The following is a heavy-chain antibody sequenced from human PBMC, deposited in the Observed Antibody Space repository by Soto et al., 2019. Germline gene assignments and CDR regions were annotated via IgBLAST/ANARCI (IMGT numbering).Heavy chain of an antibody. D-gene: IGHD6-6*01. CDR2: IYYSGST. V-gene: IGHV4-39*01. CDR1: GGSISISRYY. Sequence: SETLSLTCTVSGGSISISRYYLGWIRQPPGKGLEWIGSIYYSGSTYYNPSLKSRVTISVDTSKNQFSLKLSSVTAADTAVYYCARHWGIAARPYYYYYGMDVWGQGTTVTVSS. J-gene: IGHJ6*02. CDR3: ARHWGIAARPYYYYYGMDV.